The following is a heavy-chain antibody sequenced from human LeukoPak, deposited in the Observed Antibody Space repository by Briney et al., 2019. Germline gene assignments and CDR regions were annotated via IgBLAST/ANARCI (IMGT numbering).Heavy chain of an antibody. V-gene: IGHV1-18*01. CDR1: GYTFSNFG. CDR3: ARDGTSTDDY. Sequence: GGSVKVSCKTSGYTFSNFGISWVRQAPGQGLEWMGWISGNNDNPNYGQKFQGRFTMTTDSSTSTAYMELRNLRSDDTAVYYCARDGTSTDDYWGQGTLVTVSS. D-gene: IGHD1-26*01. CDR2: ISGNNDNP. J-gene: IGHJ4*02.